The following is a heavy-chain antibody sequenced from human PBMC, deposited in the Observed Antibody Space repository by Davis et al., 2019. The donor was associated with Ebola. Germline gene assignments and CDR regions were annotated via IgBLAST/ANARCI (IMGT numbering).Heavy chain of an antibody. CDR2: IKSEADGATV. CDR3: VTLVALRFPKE. Sequence: PGGSLRLSCEVSGFSFITAWMTWVRQAPGKGLEWVGRIKSEADGATVDYATPVKGRFIITRDDSENTLHLQMNSLKTEDTAVYYCVTLVALRFPKEWGQGTLVTVSS. V-gene: IGHV3-15*01. CDR1: GFSFITAW. J-gene: IGHJ4*02. D-gene: IGHD2-21*01.